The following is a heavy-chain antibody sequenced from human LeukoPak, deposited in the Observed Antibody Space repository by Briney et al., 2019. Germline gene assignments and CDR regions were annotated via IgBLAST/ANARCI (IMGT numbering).Heavy chain of an antibody. CDR1: GFTFHNYA. J-gene: IGHJ4*02. Sequence: GGSLRLSCAASGFTFHNYAMHWVRQGPGKGLEWVSGINWRSDVTAYADSVKGRFAISRDNAKKSLSLQMNSLRPEDTAFYYCTKELDLSNRQPATAFDLCGEGTLVTVPS. V-gene: IGHV3-9*01. CDR2: INWRSDVT. CDR3: TKELDLSNRQPATAFDL. D-gene: IGHD1-14*01.